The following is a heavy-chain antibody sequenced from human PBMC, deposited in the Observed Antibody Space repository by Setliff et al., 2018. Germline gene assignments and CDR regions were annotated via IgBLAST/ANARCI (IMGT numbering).Heavy chain of an antibody. Sequence: ASVKVSCKASGYTFAGYYLHWVRQAPGQGLQWMGWINPNTGETDYAPRLQGRVTMTRDTSLSTAYMEVRSLRSDDTAVYYCARVLFGDLFSWFDPWGQGTLVTVSS. V-gene: IGHV1-2*02. J-gene: IGHJ5*02. CDR2: INPNTGET. CDR3: ARVLFGDLFSWFDP. CDR1: GYTFAGYY. D-gene: IGHD3-10*02.